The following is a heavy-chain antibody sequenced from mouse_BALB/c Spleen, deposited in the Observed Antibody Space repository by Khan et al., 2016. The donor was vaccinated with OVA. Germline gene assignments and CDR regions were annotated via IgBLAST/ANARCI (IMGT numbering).Heavy chain of an antibody. V-gene: IGHV7-3*02. CDR2: IRNKANGYTT. D-gene: IGHD1-1*02. CDR1: GFTFTDYY. J-gene: IGHJ3*01. Sequence: EVELVESGGGLVQPGGSLRLSCATSGFTFTDYYMSWVRQPPGKALEWLGFIRNKANGYTTEYSASVKGRFTISRDNSQSILNLQMNTLRTEDSATYYCARGGGFAYWGQGTLVTVSA. CDR3: ARGGGFAY.